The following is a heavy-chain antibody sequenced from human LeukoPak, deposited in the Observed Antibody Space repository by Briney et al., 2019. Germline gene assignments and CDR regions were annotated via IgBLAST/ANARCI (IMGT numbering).Heavy chain of an antibody. CDR3: VSTRRSRGYCSSTSCYTLDY. J-gene: IGHJ4*02. Sequence: PGGSLRLSCAASGFTFSSYEMNWVRQAPGKGLEWVSYISSSGSTIYYADSVKGRFTISRDNAKNSLYLQMNSLRAEDTAVYYCVSTRRSRGYCSSTSCYTLDYWGQGTLVTVSS. V-gene: IGHV3-48*03. D-gene: IGHD2-2*02. CDR2: ISSSGSTI. CDR1: GFTFSSYE.